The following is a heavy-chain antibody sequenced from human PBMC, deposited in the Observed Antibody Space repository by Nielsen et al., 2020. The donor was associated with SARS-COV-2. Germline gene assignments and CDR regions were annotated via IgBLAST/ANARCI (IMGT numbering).Heavy chain of an antibody. CDR2: VSYDGSNK. D-gene: IGHD3-22*01. Sequence: GESLKISCAASGFTFSSYAMHWVRQAPGKGLEWVAVVSYDGSNKYYGDSVKGRFTISRDNSKNTLYLQMNSLRSEDTAVYYCARDLEWELLALYAFDIWGQGTMVTVSS. CDR1: GFTFSSYA. V-gene: IGHV3-30*14. J-gene: IGHJ3*02. CDR3: ARDLEWELLALYAFDI.